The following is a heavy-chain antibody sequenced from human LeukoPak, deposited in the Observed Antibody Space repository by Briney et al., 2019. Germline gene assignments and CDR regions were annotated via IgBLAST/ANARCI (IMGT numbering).Heavy chain of an antibody. J-gene: IGHJ6*03. CDR3: AKHYYDSSGSPDRDV. CDR2: IQYDGSNK. CDR1: GFAFSNYG. D-gene: IGHD3-22*01. Sequence: PGGSLRLSSAASGFAFSNYGLHWVRQAPGKGLEWVAFIQYDGSNKFHTDSVKGRFTISRDNSKNTLYLQMNSLRGEDTAVYFCAKHYYDSSGSPDRDVWGKGTTVTVSS. V-gene: IGHV3-30*02.